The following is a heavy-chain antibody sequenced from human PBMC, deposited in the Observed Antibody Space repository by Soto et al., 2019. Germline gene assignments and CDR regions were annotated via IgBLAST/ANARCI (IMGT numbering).Heavy chain of an antibody. CDR1: GYTFTSYG. J-gene: IGHJ4*02. CDR3: SRMDPASLN. Sequence: QVQLVQSGAEVKKPGASVKVSCKASGYTFTSYGISWVRQAPGQGLEWMGWISAYNGNTNYAQKLQGRVTMTTYTSTSTAYMELRSLVSQYTALYHCSRMDPASLNWGQGTLVTVSS. V-gene: IGHV1-18*01. D-gene: IGHD2-2*01. CDR2: ISAYNGNT.